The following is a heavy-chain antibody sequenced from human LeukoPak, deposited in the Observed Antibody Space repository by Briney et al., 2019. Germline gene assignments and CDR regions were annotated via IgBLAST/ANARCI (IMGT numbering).Heavy chain of an antibody. CDR1: GGSIGSYY. Sequence: SETLSLTCTVSGGSIGSYYWGWVRQPPGKGLEWIGSIYYSGSTYYNSALNSRLTISVDTSKNQFSLNLASVTAADTAVYYCASHRHNGGHHFWGQGTLVTVSS. CDR3: ASHRHNGGHHF. CDR2: IYYSGST. D-gene: IGHD3-16*01. J-gene: IGHJ4*02. V-gene: IGHV4-39*01.